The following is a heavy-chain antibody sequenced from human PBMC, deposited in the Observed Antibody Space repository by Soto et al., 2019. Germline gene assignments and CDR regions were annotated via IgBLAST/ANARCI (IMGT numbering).Heavy chain of an antibody. J-gene: IGHJ6*02. Sequence: QVQLVQSGAEVKKPGSSVKVSCKASGGTFSSYAISWVRQAPGQGLEWMGGIIPIFGTANYAQEFQGRVTITADEATSTAYMELSSLRSEDTAVYYCARGIAARRGVYYYGMDVWGQGTTVTVSS. CDR1: GGTFSSYA. CDR3: ARGIAARRGVYYYGMDV. V-gene: IGHV1-69*01. CDR2: IIPIFGTA. D-gene: IGHD6-6*01.